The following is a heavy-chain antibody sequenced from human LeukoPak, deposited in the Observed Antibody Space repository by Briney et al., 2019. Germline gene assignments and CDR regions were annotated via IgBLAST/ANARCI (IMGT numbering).Heavy chain of an antibody. J-gene: IGHJ6*03. CDR2: IYYSGST. CDR1: GGSISSYY. Sequence: SETLSLTCTVSGGSISSYYWSWIRQPPGKGLEWIGYIYYSGSTNYNPSLKSRVTISVDTSKNQFSLKLSSVTAADTAVYYCARDLREYSSSWGAPYYYYYYMDVWGKGTTVTVSS. CDR3: ARDLREYSSSWGAPYYYYYYMDV. D-gene: IGHD6-6*01. V-gene: IGHV4-59*12.